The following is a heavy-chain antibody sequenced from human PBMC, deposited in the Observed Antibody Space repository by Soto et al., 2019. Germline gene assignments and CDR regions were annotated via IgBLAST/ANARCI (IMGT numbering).Heavy chain of an antibody. CDR2: ISSSSNYI. D-gene: IGHD1-26*01. V-gene: IGHV3-21*06. CDR3: ARDQGTVAPSYFDS. J-gene: IGHJ4*02. CDR1: GFTFSTYS. Sequence: EVFLVESGGGLVKPGGSLILSCAASGFTFSTYSMNWVRQAPGRGLEWVSSISSSSNYIYYGDAVKGRCTISRDNAKNLVYLHMSSLRAEDTALYYCARDQGTVAPSYFDSWGRGILVTVSS.